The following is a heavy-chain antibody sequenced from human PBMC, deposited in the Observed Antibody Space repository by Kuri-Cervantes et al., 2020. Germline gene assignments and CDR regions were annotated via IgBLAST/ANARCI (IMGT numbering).Heavy chain of an antibody. CDR2: MNHSGLT. V-gene: IGHV4-34*01. D-gene: IGHD3-9*01. Sequence: SETLSLTCVVYGGSFGNNYWRIRQPPEEGLGWIGQMNHSGLTIYNPSLKSRLTISEDTSKNQFSLNLSSVTAAEVVYYCASQWGYYNYFDCWGQGTLVTVSS. CDR1: GGSFGNNY. J-gene: IGHJ4*02. CDR3: ASQWGYYNYFDC.